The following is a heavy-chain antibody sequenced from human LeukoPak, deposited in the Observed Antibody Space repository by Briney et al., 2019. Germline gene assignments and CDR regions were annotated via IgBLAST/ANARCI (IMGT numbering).Heavy chain of an antibody. V-gene: IGHV3-73*01. CDR1: GFTFSGSA. CDR3: TRHERYSSGWYDENWFDP. D-gene: IGHD6-19*01. J-gene: IGHJ5*02. Sequence: GGSLRLSCAASGFTFSGSAMHWVRQASGKGLEWVGRIRSKANSYATAYAASVKGRFTISRDDSKNTAYLQMNSLKTEDTAVYYCTRHERYSSGWYDENWFDPWGQGTLVTVSS. CDR2: IRSKANSYAT.